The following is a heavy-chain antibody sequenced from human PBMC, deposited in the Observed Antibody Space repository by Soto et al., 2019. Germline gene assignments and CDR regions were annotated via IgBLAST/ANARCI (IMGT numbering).Heavy chain of an antibody. V-gene: IGHV4-39*01. CDR2: IYYSGST. Sequence: QLQLQESGPGLVKPSETLSLTCTVSGDSISTSAYYWGWIRQSPGKGLEWVGTIYYSGSTYYNPTLKSRVTMSLHTSTNQFSLNLTSVTAADTAIYYCARLGGVVAASDFDYWGQGTLVTVSS. CDR3: ARLGGVVAASDFDY. D-gene: IGHD2-15*01. J-gene: IGHJ4*02. CDR1: GDSISTSAYY.